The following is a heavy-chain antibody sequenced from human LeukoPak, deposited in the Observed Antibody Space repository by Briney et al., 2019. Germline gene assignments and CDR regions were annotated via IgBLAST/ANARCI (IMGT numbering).Heavy chain of an antibody. V-gene: IGHV5-51*01. CDR2: IYPGDSDT. CDR1: GSPFTIYW. D-gene: IGHD4-17*01. Sequence: GGSLQISCQTSGSPFTIYWIGGARQVTGKGLEWMGIIYPGDSDTRYSPSFQGQVTISADKSISTAYLQWSSLKASDTAMYFCARVDTVTSGGGHWGQGTLVTVSS. J-gene: IGHJ4*02. CDR3: ARVDTVTSGGGH.